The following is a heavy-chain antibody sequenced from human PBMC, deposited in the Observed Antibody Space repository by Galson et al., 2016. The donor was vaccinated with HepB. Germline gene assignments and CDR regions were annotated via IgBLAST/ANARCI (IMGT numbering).Heavy chain of an antibody. CDR1: GDSVSSNSAG. CDR2: TFYRSNWQN. Sequence: CAISGDSVSSNSAGWNWIRQSPSRGLEWLGRTFYRSNWQNDYAESVKSRITINPDTSKNQFSLQLNSVNPDDTAMYYCARSYLLGRGFGWWGQGTLVTVSS. V-gene: IGHV6-1*01. D-gene: IGHD7-27*01. J-gene: IGHJ4*02. CDR3: ARSYLLGRGFGW.